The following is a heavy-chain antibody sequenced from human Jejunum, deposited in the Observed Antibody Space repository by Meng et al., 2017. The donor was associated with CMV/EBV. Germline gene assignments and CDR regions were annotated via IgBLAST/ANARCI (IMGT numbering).Heavy chain of an antibody. J-gene: IGHJ5*02. Sequence: VQMRESGRGLVKSSEPLSRTFFASAGSISGSYWSWIRQPAGKGLEWIGRIYTSGSTHYNPSLKSRLTMSVDLSNNQISLKLRSVTAADTAVYYCARESGSYYWFDPWGQGTLVTVSS. CDR3: ARESGSYYWFDP. CDR2: IYTSGST. D-gene: IGHD1-26*01. CDR1: AGSISGSY. V-gene: IGHV4-4*07.